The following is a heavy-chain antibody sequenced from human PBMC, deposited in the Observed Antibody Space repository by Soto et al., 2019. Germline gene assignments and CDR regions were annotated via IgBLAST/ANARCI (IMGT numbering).Heavy chain of an antibody. V-gene: IGHV1-18*01. Sequence: QVQLVQSGAEVKKPGASVKVSCKASGYTFTSYGISWVRQAPGQGLEWMGWISAYNGNTNYAQKLQGRVTMTTVTSTSTAYMELRSLRSDDTAVYYCARAHRQTRARSLTAPLASCYYYYMDVWGKGTTVTVSS. CDR2: ISAYNGNT. CDR3: ARAHRQTRARSLTAPLASCYYYYMDV. CDR1: GYTFTSYG. J-gene: IGHJ6*03. D-gene: IGHD5-18*01.